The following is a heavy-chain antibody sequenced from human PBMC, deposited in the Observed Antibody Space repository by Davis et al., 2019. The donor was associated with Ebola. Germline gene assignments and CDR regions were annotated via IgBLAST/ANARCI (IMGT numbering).Heavy chain of an antibody. Sequence: GSLRLSCTVSGASISSRSYYWGWIRQPPGKGLEWVGSFSYGDNTHYYNPSLRSRVTISVDTSRNQFSLKLSSATAADTAVYYCARFGYYRGYYGMDVWGQGTTVTVSS. J-gene: IGHJ6*02. CDR1: GASISSRSYY. D-gene: IGHD3-3*01. V-gene: IGHV4-39*01. CDR3: ARFGYYRGYYGMDV. CDR2: FSYGDNT.